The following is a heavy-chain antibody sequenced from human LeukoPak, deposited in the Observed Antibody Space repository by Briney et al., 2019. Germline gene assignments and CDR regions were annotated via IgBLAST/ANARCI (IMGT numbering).Heavy chain of an antibody. J-gene: IGHJ4*02. CDR2: IIPIFGTA. Sequence: ASVKVSCKASGGTFSSYAISWVRQAPGQGLEWMGRIIPIFGTANYAQKFQGRVTITTDESTSTAYMELISLRSEDTAVYYCASHSSSWRYYFDYWGQGTLVTVSS. V-gene: IGHV1-69*05. CDR3: ASHSSSWRYYFDY. CDR1: GGTFSSYA. D-gene: IGHD6-13*01.